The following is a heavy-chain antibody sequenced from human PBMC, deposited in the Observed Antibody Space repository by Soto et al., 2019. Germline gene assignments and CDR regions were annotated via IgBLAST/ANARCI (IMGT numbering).Heavy chain of an antibody. Sequence: GGSLRLSCAASGFTFSSYAMSWVRQAPGKGLEWVSAISGSGGSTYYADSVKGRFTISRDNSKNTLYLQMNSLRAEDTAVYYCAKDRGGYCSSTSCFVGGFDYWGQGTLVTVSS. CDR1: GFTFSSYA. D-gene: IGHD2-2*01. J-gene: IGHJ4*02. CDR3: AKDRGGYCSSTSCFVGGFDY. CDR2: ISGSGGST. V-gene: IGHV3-23*01.